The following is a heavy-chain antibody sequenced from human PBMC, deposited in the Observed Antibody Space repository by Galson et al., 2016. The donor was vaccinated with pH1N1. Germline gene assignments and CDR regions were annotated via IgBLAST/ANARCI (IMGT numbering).Heavy chain of an antibody. Sequence: SVKVSCKASGYTFTSYYIHWVRQAPGQGLEWMGVIDPSGDGATYAQSFLARLTMARDISTSTVYMDLSSLKSEDTAAYYCTRDLGRRREYWGQGTLVIVSS. V-gene: IGHV1-46*01. D-gene: IGHD7-27*01. CDR2: IDPSGDGA. CDR1: GYTFTSYY. CDR3: TRDLGRRREY. J-gene: IGHJ4*02.